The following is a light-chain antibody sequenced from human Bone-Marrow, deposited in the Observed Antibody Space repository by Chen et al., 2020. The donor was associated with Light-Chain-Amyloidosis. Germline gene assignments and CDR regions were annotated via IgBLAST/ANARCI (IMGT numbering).Light chain of an antibody. V-gene: IGLV2-23*02. J-gene: IGLJ2*01. CDR1: SSDIGNYDF. Sequence: QSALTQPASVSGSPGQSITISFTGSSSDIGNYDFVSWFQQYPGKAPKLLIDGVSKRPSGVSTRFSGSKSGNTASLTISGLQAEDETDYYCCSYAGNTTVIFGGGTKLTVL. CDR3: CSYAGNTTVI. CDR2: GVS.